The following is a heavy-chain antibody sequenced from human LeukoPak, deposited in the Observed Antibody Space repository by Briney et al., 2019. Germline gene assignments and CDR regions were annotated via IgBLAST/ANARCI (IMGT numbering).Heavy chain of an antibody. D-gene: IGHD1-26*01. V-gene: IGHV3-21*01. Sequence: PGGSLRLSCAASGFTFSSYAMSWVRQAPGKGLEWVSSISSSSSYIYYADSVKGRFTISRDNAKNSLYLQMNSLRAEDTAVYYCAREVIRSGSYQYYFDYWGQGTLVTVSS. J-gene: IGHJ4*02. CDR1: GFTFSSYA. CDR2: ISSSSSYI. CDR3: AREVIRSGSYQYYFDY.